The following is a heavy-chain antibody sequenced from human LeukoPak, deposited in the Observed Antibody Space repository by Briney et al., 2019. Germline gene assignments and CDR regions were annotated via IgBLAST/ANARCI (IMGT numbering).Heavy chain of an antibody. D-gene: IGHD3-9*01. CDR1: VGSFSGYY. CDR3: ARGKRSVLTKSFDY. Sequence: SETLSLTCAVYVGSFSGYYWRWIRQPPGKGLEWIGEINHSGSTNYNPSLKSRVTISVDTSKNQFSLKLSSVTAADTAVYYCARGKRSVLTKSFDYWGQGTLVTVSS. J-gene: IGHJ4*02. CDR2: INHSGST. V-gene: IGHV4-34*01.